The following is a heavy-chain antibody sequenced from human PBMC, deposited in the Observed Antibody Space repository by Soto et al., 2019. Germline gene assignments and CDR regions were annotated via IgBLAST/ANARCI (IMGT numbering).Heavy chain of an antibody. CDR3: ARQRYQLPTDAPSYYYGMDV. V-gene: IGHV1-69*13. Sequence: EASVKVSCKASGGTFSSYAISWVRQAPGQGLEWMGGIIPIFGTANYAQKFQGRVTITADESTSTAYMELSSLRSEDTAVYYCARQRYQLPTDAPSYYYGMDVWGQGTTVTVS. CDR1: GGTFSSYA. J-gene: IGHJ6*02. CDR2: IIPIFGTA. D-gene: IGHD2-2*01.